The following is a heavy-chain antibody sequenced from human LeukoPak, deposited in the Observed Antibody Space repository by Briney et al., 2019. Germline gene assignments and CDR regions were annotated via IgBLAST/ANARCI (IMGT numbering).Heavy chain of an antibody. CDR3: ARIGYSSSSNDY. Sequence: QTGGSLRLSCAASGFTFSSYAMSWVRQAPGKGLEWVSAISGSGGSTYYADSVKGRFTISRDNSKNTLYLQMNSLRAEDTAVFYCARIGYSSSSNDYWGQGTLVTVSS. CDR1: GFTFSSYA. D-gene: IGHD6-6*01. CDR2: ISGSGGST. V-gene: IGHV3-23*01. J-gene: IGHJ4*02.